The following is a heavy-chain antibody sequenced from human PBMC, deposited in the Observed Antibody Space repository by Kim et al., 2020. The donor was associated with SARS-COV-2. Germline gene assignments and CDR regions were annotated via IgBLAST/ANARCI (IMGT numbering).Heavy chain of an antibody. Sequence: SVKVSCKASGGTFSSYAISWVRQAPGQGLEWMGGIIPIFGTANYAQKFQGRVTITADESTSTAYMELSSLRSEDTAVYYCARGEVGATPSPYYYYYYGMDVWGQGTTVTVSS. CDR1: GGTFSSYA. J-gene: IGHJ6*02. D-gene: IGHD1-26*01. CDR3: ARGEVGATPSPYYYYYYGMDV. V-gene: IGHV1-69*13. CDR2: IIPIFGTA.